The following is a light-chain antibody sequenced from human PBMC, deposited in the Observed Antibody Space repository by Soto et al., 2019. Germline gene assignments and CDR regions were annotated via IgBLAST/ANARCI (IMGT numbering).Light chain of an antibody. V-gene: IGKV3-15*01. J-gene: IGKJ1*01. CDR1: QSVSSN. CDR2: GAS. CDR3: QQYNKWPRT. Sequence: EIVMTQSPATLSVSPGERATLSCRASQSVSSNLAWYQQKPGQAPRLLIYGASTRATGIPARFSGSGSGTEFTLIISSLQSEDFAIYYCQQYNKWPRTFGQGTKVDIK.